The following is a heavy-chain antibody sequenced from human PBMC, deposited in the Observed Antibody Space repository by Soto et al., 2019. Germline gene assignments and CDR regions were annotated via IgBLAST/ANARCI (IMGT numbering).Heavy chain of an antibody. D-gene: IGHD6-19*01. V-gene: IGHV2-5*02. J-gene: IGHJ3*01. CDR1: GFSLSTRGVG. CDR2: IFWDDDK. Sequence: QITLKESGPTLVNPTQTLTLTCTFSGFSLSTRGVGVGWIRQPPGKALEWLALIFWDDDKRYSPSLKSRGTITNDTSKNQVVLTLTNMAPVDTATYYCAHRPVPYSSGWSDTFDVWGQGTMVTVSS. CDR3: AHRPVPYSSGWSDTFDV.